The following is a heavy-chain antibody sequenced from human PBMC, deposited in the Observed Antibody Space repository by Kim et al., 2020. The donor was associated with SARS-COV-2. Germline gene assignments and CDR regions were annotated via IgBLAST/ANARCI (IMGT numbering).Heavy chain of an antibody. J-gene: IGHJ4*02. D-gene: IGHD6-6*01. CDR2: ISWNSGSI. V-gene: IGHV3-9*01. Sequence: GGSLRLSCAASGFTFGDYAMHWVRQAPGKGLEWVSGISWNSGSIGYADSVKGRFTISRDNAKNSLYLQMNSLRAEDTALYYCAKDIEYSSSPYYFDYWGQGTLVTVSS. CDR3: AKDIEYSSSPYYFDY. CDR1: GFTFGDYA.